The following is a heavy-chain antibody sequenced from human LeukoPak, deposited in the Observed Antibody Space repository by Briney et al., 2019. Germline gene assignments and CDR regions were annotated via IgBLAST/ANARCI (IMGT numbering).Heavy chain of an antibody. Sequence: GGSLRLSCAASGFTFSSYAMSWVRQAPGKGLEWVSAISGSGGSTYYADSVKGRFTISGDNSKNTLYLQMNSLRAEDTAVYYCAKDLASYSSSSNWFDPWGQGTLVTVSS. D-gene: IGHD6-6*01. J-gene: IGHJ5*02. CDR3: AKDLASYSSSSNWFDP. CDR1: GFTFSSYA. V-gene: IGHV3-23*01. CDR2: ISGSGGST.